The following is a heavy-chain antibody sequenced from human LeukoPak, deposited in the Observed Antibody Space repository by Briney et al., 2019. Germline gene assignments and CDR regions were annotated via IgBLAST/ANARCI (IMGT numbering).Heavy chain of an antibody. D-gene: IGHD2-2*01. CDR1: GASISTSSDY. V-gene: IGHV4-39*01. CDR3: ARFPVIPAATGPYSPHDAFDI. Sequence: SETLSLTCTVSGASISTSSDYWGWIRQPPGKGLEWIGSIYYGGNTYYNSSLKSRVTISVDTSKNQVSLKLSLVTAADTAVYYCARFPVIPAATGPYSPHDAFDIWGQGTMVTVSS. J-gene: IGHJ3*02. CDR2: IYYGGNT.